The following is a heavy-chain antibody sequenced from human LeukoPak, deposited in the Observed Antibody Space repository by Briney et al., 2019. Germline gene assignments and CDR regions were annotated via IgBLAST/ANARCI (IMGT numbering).Heavy chain of an antibody. Sequence: SETLSLTCTVSGGSISSGSYYWSWIRQPAGKGLEWIGRIYTSGSTNYNPSLKSRVTISIDTSKNQFSLKLSSVTAADSAVYYCARGGWFRFDPWGQGTLVTVSS. CDR2: IYTSGST. V-gene: IGHV4-61*02. J-gene: IGHJ5*02. CDR1: GGSISSGSYY. CDR3: ARGGWFRFDP. D-gene: IGHD2-15*01.